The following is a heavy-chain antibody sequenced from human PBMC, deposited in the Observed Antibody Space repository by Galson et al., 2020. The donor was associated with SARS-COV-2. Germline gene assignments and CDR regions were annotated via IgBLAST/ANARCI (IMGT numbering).Heavy chain of an antibody. V-gene: IGHV3-30-3*01. Sequence: TGGSLRLSCAASGFTFSSYAMYWVRQAPGKGLEWVAVISYDGSNKYYADSVKGRFTISRDNSKNTLYLQMNSLRAEDTAVYYCARAYSGSYLSHVDYWGQGTLVTVSS. J-gene: IGHJ4*02. CDR1: GFTFSSYA. CDR3: ARAYSGSYLSHVDY. CDR2: ISYDGSNK. D-gene: IGHD1-26*01.